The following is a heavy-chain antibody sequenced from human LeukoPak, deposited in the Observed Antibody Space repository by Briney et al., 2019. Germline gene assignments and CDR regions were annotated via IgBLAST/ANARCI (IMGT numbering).Heavy chain of an antibody. CDR3: AKDLLWDGSGETGAFDY. CDR2: ISSGSSYI. Sequence: GGSLRLSCVASGFTFSTYSMNWVRQAPGKGLEWVSSISSGSSYIYYADSVKGRFTISRDNVKNSLYLQMNSLRAEDTALYYCAKDLLWDGSGETGAFDYWGQGTLVTVSS. D-gene: IGHD3-10*01. V-gene: IGHV3-21*04. J-gene: IGHJ4*02. CDR1: GFTFSTYS.